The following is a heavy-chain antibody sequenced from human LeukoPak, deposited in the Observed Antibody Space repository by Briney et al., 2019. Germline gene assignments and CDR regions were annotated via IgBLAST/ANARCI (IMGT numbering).Heavy chain of an antibody. CDR1: GFTVSATD. CDR2: IYSGDNT. Sequence: GGSLRLSCAASGFTVSATDMSWVRQAPGKGLEWVSIIYSGDNTYYADSVKGRFIISRDNSKNTLYLQMNSLRAEDTAVYYCARDRTGGWFAPWGQGTLVTVSS. V-gene: IGHV3-66*01. CDR3: ARDRTGGWFAP. D-gene: IGHD3/OR15-3a*01. J-gene: IGHJ5*02.